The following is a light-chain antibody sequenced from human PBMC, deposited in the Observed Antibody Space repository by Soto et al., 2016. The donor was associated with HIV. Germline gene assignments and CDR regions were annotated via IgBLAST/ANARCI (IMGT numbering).Light chain of an antibody. V-gene: IGKV1D-13*01. CDR3: QQFNNYPPIT. J-gene: IGKJ5*01. CDR1: QGISSA. CDR2: DAS. Sequence: AIQLTQSPSSLSASIGDRVTITCRASQGISSALAWYQQKPGKAPKLLIYDASSLESGVPSRFSGSGSETDFTLTISSLQPEDFATYYCQQFNNYPPITFGQGTRLEIK.